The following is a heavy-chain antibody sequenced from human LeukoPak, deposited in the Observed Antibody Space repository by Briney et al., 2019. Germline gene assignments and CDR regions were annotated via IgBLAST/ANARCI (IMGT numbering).Heavy chain of an antibody. CDR2: ICGSGGST. D-gene: IGHD6-19*01. Sequence: TGGSQTLACAASRLTFSQYATRGVPDAPGNRRHSVSAICGSGGSTYYADSVKGRFTISRDSSKNTLYLQMNSVRAEDTAVYYCAKDDHGGSGWRDYFDCWGQGSLVTVSS. CDR1: RLTFSQYA. CDR3: AKDDHGGSGWRDYFDC. V-gene: IGHV3-23*01. J-gene: IGHJ4*02.